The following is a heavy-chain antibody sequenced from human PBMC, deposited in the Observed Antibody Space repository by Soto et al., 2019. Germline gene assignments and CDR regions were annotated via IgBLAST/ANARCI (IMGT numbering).Heavy chain of an antibody. V-gene: IGHV4-59*12. J-gene: IGHJ5*02. CDR2: IYYSGST. CDR1: GGSLSSYY. Sequence: SETLSLTCTVSGGSLSSYYWSWIRQPPGKGLEWIGYIYYSGSTNYNPSLKSRVTISVDTSKNQFSLKLSSVTAADTAVYYCARERPDGARLDPWGQGTLVTVSS. CDR3: ARERPDGARLDP. D-gene: IGHD6-6*01.